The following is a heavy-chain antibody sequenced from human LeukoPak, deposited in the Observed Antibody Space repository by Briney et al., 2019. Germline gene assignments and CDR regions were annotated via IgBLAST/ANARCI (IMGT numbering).Heavy chain of an antibody. J-gene: IGHJ6*03. CDR1: GYRFTSYW. D-gene: IGHD3-22*01. V-gene: IGHV5-51*01. CDR3: ARLTGYYDSSGYYSRPYYYYYMDV. CDR2: IYPGDSDT. Sequence: GESLKISCKGSGYRFTSYWIGWVRQMPGKGLEWMGIIYPGDSDTRYSPSFQGQVTISADKSISTAYLQWSSLKASDTAMYYCARLTGYYDSSGYYSRPYYYYYMDVWGKGTTVTISS.